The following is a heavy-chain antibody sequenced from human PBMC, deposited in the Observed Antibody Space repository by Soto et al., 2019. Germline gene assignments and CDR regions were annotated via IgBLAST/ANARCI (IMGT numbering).Heavy chain of an antibody. Sequence: QLQLQESGPGLVKPSETLSLTCTVSGGSISSSSYYWGWIRQPPGKGLEWIGSIYYSGSTYYNPSLKSRVTISVDTSKHQFSLKLSSVTAADTAVYYCARRYCSGGSCYYMDVWGKGTTVTVSS. CDR2: IYYSGST. CDR3: ARRYCSGGSCYYMDV. J-gene: IGHJ6*03. CDR1: GGSISSSSYY. V-gene: IGHV4-39*01. D-gene: IGHD2-15*01.